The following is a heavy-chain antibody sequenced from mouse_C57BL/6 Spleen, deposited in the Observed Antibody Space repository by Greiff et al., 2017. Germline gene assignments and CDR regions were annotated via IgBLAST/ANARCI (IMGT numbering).Heavy chain of an antibody. J-gene: IGHJ2*01. V-gene: IGHV1-69*01. D-gene: IGHD2-5*01. CDR1: GYTFTSYW. Sequence: VQLQQPGAELVMPGASVKLSCKASGYTFTSYWMHWVKQRPGQGLEWIGEIDPSDSYTNYNQKFKGKSTLTVEKSSSTAYMQLSSLTSEDSAVYYCARGGYYSNIFDYWGQGTTLTVSS. CDR2: IDPSDSYT. CDR3: ARGGYYSNIFDY.